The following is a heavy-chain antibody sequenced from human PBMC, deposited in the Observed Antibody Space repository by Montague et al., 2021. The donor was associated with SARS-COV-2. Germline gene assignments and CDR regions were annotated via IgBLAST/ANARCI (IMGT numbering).Heavy chain of an antibody. CDR3: TSVPDSGTYWSGDY. CDR2: IDHSGXA. J-gene: IGHJ4*02. Sequence: SETLSLTCTVSGGSIISTSYYWDWVRQPPGKGLEWIGSIDHSGXAXYXXXXKXRVTITIDTSKNQFSLKLSSVTAADTAGYYCTSVPDSGTYWSGDYWGQGTLVTVSS. D-gene: IGHD1-26*01. CDR1: GGSIISTSYY. V-gene: IGHV4-39*07.